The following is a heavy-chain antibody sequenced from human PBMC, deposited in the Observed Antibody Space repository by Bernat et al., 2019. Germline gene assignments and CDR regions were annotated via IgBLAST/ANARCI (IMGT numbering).Heavy chain of an antibody. CDR2: IWYDGSNK. CDR3: ARGGYYDSSPWRYYYYGMDV. CDR1: GFTFSSYS. D-gene: IGHD3-22*01. V-gene: IGHV3-33*08. J-gene: IGHJ6*02. Sequence: VQLVESGGGLVKPGGSLRLSCAASGFTFSSYSMNWVRQAPGKGLEWVAVIWYDGSNKYYADSVKGRFTISRDNSKNTLYLQMNSLRAEDTAVYYCARGGYYDSSPWRYYYYGMDVWGQGTTVTVSS.